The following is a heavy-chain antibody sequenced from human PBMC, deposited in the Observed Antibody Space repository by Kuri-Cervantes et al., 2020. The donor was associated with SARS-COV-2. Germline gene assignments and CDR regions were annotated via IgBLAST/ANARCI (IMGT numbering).Heavy chain of an antibody. D-gene: IGHD3/OR15-3a*01. CDR1: GFTLSTYS. J-gene: IGHJ4*02. Sequence: GESLKISCEASGFTLSTYSMNWVRQAPGKGLQWVASISSSGSYIHYADSVRGRFTISRDNAKDSVYLQMNSLRADDTAVYYCAKLALWTGDHNGKFDCWGQGTLVTVSS. V-gene: IGHV3-21*01. CDR2: ISSSGSYI. CDR3: AKLALWTGDHNGKFDC.